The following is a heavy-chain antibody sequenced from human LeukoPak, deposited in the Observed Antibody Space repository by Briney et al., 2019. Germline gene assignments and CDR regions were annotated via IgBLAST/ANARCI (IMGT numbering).Heavy chain of an antibody. V-gene: IGHV4-31*03. CDR1: GGSISSGGYY. CDR2: IYYSGST. CDR3: ARQVGANGDY. J-gene: IGHJ4*02. Sequence: SETLSLTCTVSGGSISSGGYYWSRIRQHPGKGLEWIGYIYYSGSTYYNPSLKSRVTISVDTSKNQFSLKLSSVTAADTAVYYCARQVGANGDYWGQGTLVTVSS. D-gene: IGHD1-26*01.